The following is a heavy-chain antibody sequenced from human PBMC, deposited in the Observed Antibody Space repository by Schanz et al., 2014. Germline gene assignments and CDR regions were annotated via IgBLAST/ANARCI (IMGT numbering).Heavy chain of an antibody. D-gene: IGHD1-1*01. CDR2: IHYSGST. Sequence: QVQLQESGPGLVKPSETLSLICSVSGGSIGTYYWNWIRLPPGKGLEWIGYIHYSGSTNYNPSLRGRVTISLDTSKTQFSLTLTSLTAADTAVYYCARDTTWRLDLWGRGTLVTVSS. J-gene: IGHJ2*01. CDR3: ARDTTWRLDL. V-gene: IGHV4-59*12. CDR1: GGSIGTYY.